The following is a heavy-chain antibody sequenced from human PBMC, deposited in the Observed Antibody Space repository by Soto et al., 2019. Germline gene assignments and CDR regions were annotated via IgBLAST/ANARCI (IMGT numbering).Heavy chain of an antibody. CDR3: ASDIYGDFHEGAFDI. CDR2: INAGNGNT. Sequence: ASVKVSCKASGYTFTSYAMHWVRQAPGQRLEWMGWINAGNGNTKYSQKFQGRVTITRDTSASTAYMELSSLRSEDTSVYYCASDIYGDFHEGAFDIWGQGTMVTVSS. D-gene: IGHD4-17*01. V-gene: IGHV1-3*01. CDR1: GYTFTSYA. J-gene: IGHJ3*02.